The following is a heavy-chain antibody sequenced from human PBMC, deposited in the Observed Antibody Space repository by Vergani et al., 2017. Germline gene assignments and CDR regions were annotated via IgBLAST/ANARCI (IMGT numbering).Heavy chain of an antibody. CDR1: GFTFSSYG. CDR2: IWYDGSNK. V-gene: IGHV3-33*06. D-gene: IGHD5-12*01. J-gene: IGHJ3*02. Sequence: QVQLVESGGGVVQPGRSLRLSCAASGFTFSSYGMHWVRQAPGKGLEWVVVIWYDGSNKYYADSVKGRFTISRDNSKNTLYLQMNSLRAEDTAVYYCAKDGYSGYDSGAFDIWGQGTMVTVSS. CDR3: AKDGYSGYDSGAFDI.